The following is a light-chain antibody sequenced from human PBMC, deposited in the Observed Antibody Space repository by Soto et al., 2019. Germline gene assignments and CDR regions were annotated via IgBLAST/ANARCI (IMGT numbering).Light chain of an antibody. CDR2: DVS. J-gene: IGLJ2*01. Sequence: QSVLTQPASVSGSPGQSITISCTGTSSDVGAYNYVSWYQHHPGKAPKLMIYDVSDRPSGVSNRFSGSKSGNSASLTISGLQAEDEADYYCSSYTSSSTVLFGGGTKVTVL. CDR1: SSDVGAYNY. V-gene: IGLV2-14*03. CDR3: SSYTSSSTVL.